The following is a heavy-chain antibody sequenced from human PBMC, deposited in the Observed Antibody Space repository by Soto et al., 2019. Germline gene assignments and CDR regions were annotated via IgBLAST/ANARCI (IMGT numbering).Heavy chain of an antibody. V-gene: IGHV4-30-2*05. Sequence: QLQLQESGSGLVKPSQTLSLTCAVSGGSISSGGYSWSWIRQPPGKGLEWIGYIYYSGSTYYNPSLKSRVTISVDTSKNQFSLKLSSVTAADTAVYYCARDLYDSSGSPTGMDVWGQGTTVTVSS. CDR1: GGSISSGGYS. CDR2: IYYSGST. CDR3: ARDLYDSSGSPTGMDV. D-gene: IGHD3-22*01. J-gene: IGHJ6*02.